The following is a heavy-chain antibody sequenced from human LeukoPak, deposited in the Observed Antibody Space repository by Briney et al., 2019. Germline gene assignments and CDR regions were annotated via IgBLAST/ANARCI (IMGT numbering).Heavy chain of an antibody. J-gene: IGHJ5*02. Sequence: GGSLRLSCAASGFTFSSYSMNWVRQAPGKGLEWVSAISGSGGGTYYADSVKGRFTISTDNSKNTLCLQMNSLRAEDTAVYYCAKSGGVRFDPWGQGTLVTVSS. CDR3: AKSGGVRFDP. CDR2: ISGSGGGT. D-gene: IGHD3-16*01. V-gene: IGHV3-23*01. CDR1: GFTFSSYS.